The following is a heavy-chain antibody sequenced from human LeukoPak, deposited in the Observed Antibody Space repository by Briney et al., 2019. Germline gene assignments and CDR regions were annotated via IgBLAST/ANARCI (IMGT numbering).Heavy chain of an antibody. D-gene: IGHD1-7*01. J-gene: IGHJ5*02. CDR3: ARGATDTTRWFDP. Sequence: GGSLRLSCAASGFTFNTYSMSWVRQAPGKGLEWVAIISRTSESIFYADSLKGRFTISRDNAKNSLYLQMNGLRAEDTAAYYCARGATDTTRWFDPWGQGTLVIVSS. CDR1: GFTFNTYS. V-gene: IGHV3-21*01. CDR2: ISRTSESI.